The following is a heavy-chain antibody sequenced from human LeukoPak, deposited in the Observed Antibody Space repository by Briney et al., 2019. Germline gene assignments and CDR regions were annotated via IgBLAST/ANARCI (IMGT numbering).Heavy chain of an antibody. D-gene: IGHD6-19*01. CDR2: ISAYNGNT. CDR1: GYTFTSYG. Sequence: ASVKVSYEASGYTFTSYGISWVRQAPGQRLEWMGWISAYNGNTNYAQKLQGRVTMTTDTSTSTAYMELRSLRSDDTAVYYCAATRYSSGWWSYWGQGTLVTVSS. V-gene: IGHV1-18*01. J-gene: IGHJ4*02. CDR3: AATRYSSGWWSY.